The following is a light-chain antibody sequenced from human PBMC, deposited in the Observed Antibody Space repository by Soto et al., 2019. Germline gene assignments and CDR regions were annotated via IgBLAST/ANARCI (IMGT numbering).Light chain of an antibody. CDR3: QQYNSYSGT. CDR2: DAS. J-gene: IGKJ1*01. CDR1: QSISSW. Sequence: DIQVTQSPSTLSSFLGDIVSITCRASQSISSWLAWYQQKPGKAPKLLIYDASSLESGVPSRFSGSGSGTEFTLTISSLQPDDFATYYCQQYNSYSGTFGQGTKVDI. V-gene: IGKV1-5*01.